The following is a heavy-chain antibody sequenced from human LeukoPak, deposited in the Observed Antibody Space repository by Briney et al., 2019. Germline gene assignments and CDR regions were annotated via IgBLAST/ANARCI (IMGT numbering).Heavy chain of an antibody. CDR2: IYNIGST. D-gene: IGHD3-16*01. Sequence: SETLSLTCTVSGDSITTYYWSWIRQPPGKGLEWIGYIYNIGSTNYNPSLKSRVSISVDMSKNQVSLRLSSVTAADTAVYYCAGQGGTYYYYMDVWGKGTTVTVSS. J-gene: IGHJ6*03. CDR3: AGQGGTYYYYMDV. V-gene: IGHV4-59*01. CDR1: GDSITTYY.